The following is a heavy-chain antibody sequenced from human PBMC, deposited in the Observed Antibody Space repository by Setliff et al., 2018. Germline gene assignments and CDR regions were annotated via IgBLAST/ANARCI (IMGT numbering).Heavy chain of an antibody. V-gene: IGHV3-74*01. CDR2: ISGDGSTT. Sequence: GGSLSLSCVASGFIFSENWMHWVRQTPGKGLMWVGRISGDGSTTNYADSVKGRFTISRDNAKNTLYLQMNSLRAEDTAVYYCAPMDVWGKGTTVTVSS. J-gene: IGHJ6*03. CDR1: GFIFSENW. CDR3: APMDV.